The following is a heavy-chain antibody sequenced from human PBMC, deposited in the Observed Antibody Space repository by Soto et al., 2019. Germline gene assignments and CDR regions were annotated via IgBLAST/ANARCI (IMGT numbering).Heavy chain of an antibody. CDR1: GYNFIKYG. V-gene: IGHV1-18*01. CDR3: TREAIVVIPAAQPPHFDS. D-gene: IGHD2-2*01. J-gene: IGHJ4*02. Sequence: QVQLVQSGAEVKKPGASVKVSCKGLGYNFIKYGINWVRQAPGQGLEWMGWISPYSGYTHSAQKFQGRLTLNTETAATTANMEFRSLRSADTALYYCTREAIVVIPAAQPPHFDSWGQGTLVTVSS. CDR2: ISPYSGYT.